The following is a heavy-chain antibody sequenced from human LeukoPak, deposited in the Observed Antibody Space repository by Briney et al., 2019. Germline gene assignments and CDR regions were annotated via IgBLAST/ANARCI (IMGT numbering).Heavy chain of an antibody. V-gene: IGHV1-69*06. CDR3: ARARGHYSGYANDAFDI. D-gene: IGHD5-12*01. CDR2: IIPIFGTA. Sequence: ASVKVSCKASGGTFSSYAISWVRQAPGQGLEWMGGIIPIFGTANYAQKFQGRVTITADKSTSTAYMELSSLRSDDMAVYYCARARGHYSGYANDAFDIWGQGTMVTVSS. CDR1: GGTFSSYA. J-gene: IGHJ3*02.